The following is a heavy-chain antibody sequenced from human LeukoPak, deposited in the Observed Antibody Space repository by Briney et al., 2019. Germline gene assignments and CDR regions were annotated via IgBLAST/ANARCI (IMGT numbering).Heavy chain of an antibody. CDR1: GDIVSSNSVT. V-gene: IGHV6-1*01. D-gene: IGHD2-2*01. CDR2: TYYRSTWYN. J-gene: IGHJ5*02. CDR3: ARRLTQYDCFDP. Sequence: SQTLTLTCAISGDIVSSNSVTWNWIRQSPSRGLEWLGRTYYRSTWYNDYAVSVRGGITVNPDTSKNQFSLHLNSVTPDDTAVYYCARRLTQYDCFDPWGQGILVTVSS.